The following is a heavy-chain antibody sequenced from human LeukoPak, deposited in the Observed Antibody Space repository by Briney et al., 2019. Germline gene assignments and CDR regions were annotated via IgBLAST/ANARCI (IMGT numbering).Heavy chain of an antibody. CDR1: GFPFSSYA. CDR3: AGVGSSGWYAYY. V-gene: IGHV3-48*02. J-gene: IGHJ4*02. D-gene: IGHD6-19*01. Sequence: GGSLRLSCAASGFPFSSYAMSWVRQATGRGLEWVSYISSSSSSIYYADSVKGRFTISRDNAKNSLYLQMNSLRDEDTAVYYCAGVGSSGWYAYYWGQGTLVTVSS. CDR2: ISSSSSSI.